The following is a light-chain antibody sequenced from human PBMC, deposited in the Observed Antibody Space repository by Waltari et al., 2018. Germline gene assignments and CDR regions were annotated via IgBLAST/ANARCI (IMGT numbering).Light chain of an antibody. V-gene: IGKV4-1*01. CDR1: QSVLYSSNNKNY. CDR2: WAS. CDR3: QQYYSTPPT. J-gene: IGKJ1*01. Sequence: DIVMTQSPYSLAVSLGERATINCKSSQSVLYSSNNKNYLAWYQQKPGQPPKLLICWASIRESGVPDRFSGSGSGTDFTLTISSLQAEDVAVYYCQQYYSTPPTFGQGTKVEIK.